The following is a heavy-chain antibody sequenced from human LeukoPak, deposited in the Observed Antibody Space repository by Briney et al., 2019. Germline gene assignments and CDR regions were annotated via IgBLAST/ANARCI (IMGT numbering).Heavy chain of an antibody. V-gene: IGHV1-8*03. Sequence: GASVKVPCKASGYTFTTYAINWVRQATGQGLEWMGWMNPNNGETHFAQKFRGRVTLTRNTSISTAYMELSSLESDDTAVYYCARDPDWVYWGQGALITVSS. CDR2: MNPNNGET. D-gene: IGHD3-9*01. CDR1: GYTFTTYA. J-gene: IGHJ4*02. CDR3: ARDPDWVY.